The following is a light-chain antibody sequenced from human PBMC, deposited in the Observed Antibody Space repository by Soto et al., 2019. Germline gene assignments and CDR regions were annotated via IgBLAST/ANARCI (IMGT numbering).Light chain of an antibody. J-gene: IGKJ1*01. CDR2: GAF. Sequence: EIVMTQPPVTLSVSPGERATLSCRASQSVSSNLAWYQQKPGQAPSLLIYGAFTRATGIPARFSGTGSGTEFTLTISSLQSEDFALYYCQQYNEWPLTFGQVTKVDIK. CDR1: QSVSSN. CDR3: QQYNEWPLT. V-gene: IGKV3-15*01.